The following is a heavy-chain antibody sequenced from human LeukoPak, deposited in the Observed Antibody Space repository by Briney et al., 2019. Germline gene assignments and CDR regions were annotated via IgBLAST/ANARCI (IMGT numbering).Heavy chain of an antibody. V-gene: IGHV3-23*01. Sequence: PGGSLRLPCAASGFTFSSYAMNWVRQAPGKGLEWVSAISGSGGSTYYADSVKGRFTISRDNSKNTLYLQMNSLRAEDTAVYNCAKSDDSSGYYYGIVYWGQGTLVTVSS. J-gene: IGHJ4*02. CDR1: GFTFSSYA. CDR3: AKSDDSSGYYYGIVY. D-gene: IGHD3-22*01. CDR2: ISGSGGST.